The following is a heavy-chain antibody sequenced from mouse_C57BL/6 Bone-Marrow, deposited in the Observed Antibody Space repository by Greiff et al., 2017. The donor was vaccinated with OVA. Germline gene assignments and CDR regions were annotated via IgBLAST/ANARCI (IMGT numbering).Heavy chain of an antibody. D-gene: IGHD1-1*01. CDR2: IDPANGNT. J-gene: IGHJ2*01. CDR1: GFNIKNTY. Sequence: EVQLQQSVAELVRPGASVKLSCTASGFNIKNTYMPWVKQRPEQGLEWIGRIDPANGNTKYAPKFQGKATITADTSYNTSYLHLSSLTSEDTAIYYCARVYGFAYWGQGTPLTVSS. CDR3: ARVYGFAY. V-gene: IGHV14-3*01.